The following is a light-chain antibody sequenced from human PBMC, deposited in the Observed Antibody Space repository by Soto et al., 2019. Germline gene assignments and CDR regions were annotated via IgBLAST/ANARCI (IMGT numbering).Light chain of an antibody. CDR1: SSDVGSNNL. V-gene: IGLV2-23*01. J-gene: IGLJ1*01. CDR2: EGS. CDR3: CSYAGSSTYI. Sequence: QSALTQPASVSGSPGESITISCTGTSSDVGSNNLVSWYQQHPDRAPKLMIYEGSKRPSGVSNRFSGSKSGNTASLTISGLQAEDEADYFCCSYAGSSTYIFGSGTKLTVL.